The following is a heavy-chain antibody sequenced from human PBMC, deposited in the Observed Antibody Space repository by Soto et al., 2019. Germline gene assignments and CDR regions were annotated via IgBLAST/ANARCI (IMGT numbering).Heavy chain of an antibody. CDR2: ISYDGGNK. Sequence: QVQLVESGGGVVQPGRSLRLSCAASGFTFNNYAMHWVRQAPGKGLEWVAVISYDGGNKYYADYVKGRFTVSRDNSKNTVYLQRDSLTTDDTAVYYCARPQLVRTGGFDYVGQGTLVTVSS. J-gene: IGHJ4*02. V-gene: IGHV3-30-3*01. D-gene: IGHD3-10*01. CDR3: ARPQLVRTGGFDY. CDR1: GFTFNNYA.